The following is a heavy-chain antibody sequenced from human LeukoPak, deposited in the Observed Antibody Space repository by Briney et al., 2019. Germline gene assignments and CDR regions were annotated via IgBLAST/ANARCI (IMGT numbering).Heavy chain of an antibody. J-gene: IGHJ4*02. V-gene: IGHV1-69*13. CDR3: ARSIVVVPAAIGPLDY. Sequence: SVKVSCKASGGTFSSYAISWVRQAPGQGLEWMGGIIPIFGTANYARKFQGRVTITADESTSTAYMELSSLRSEDTAVYYCARSIVVVPAAIGPLDYWGQGTLVTVSS. D-gene: IGHD2-2*02. CDR1: GGTFSSYA. CDR2: IIPIFGTA.